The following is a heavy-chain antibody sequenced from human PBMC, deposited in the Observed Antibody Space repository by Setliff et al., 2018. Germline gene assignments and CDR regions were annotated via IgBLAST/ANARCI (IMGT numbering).Heavy chain of an antibody. CDR3: VRVTSGRLDFDY. V-gene: IGHV1-18*01. CDR2: IGAYTGNT. J-gene: IGHJ4*02. D-gene: IGHD6-19*01. Sequence: ASVKVSCKASGYTLINYGISWVRQAPGQGLEWMGWIGAYTGNTNYAQKFQGRVTITWVTSISTAYMELSSLRSEDTAVYYCVRVTSGRLDFDYWGQGTPVTVSS. CDR1: GYTLINYG.